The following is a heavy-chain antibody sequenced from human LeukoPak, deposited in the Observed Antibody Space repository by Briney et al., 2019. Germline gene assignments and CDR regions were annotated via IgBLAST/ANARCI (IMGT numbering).Heavy chain of an antibody. CDR3: ARGILSDY. V-gene: IGHV3-53*04. J-gene: IGHJ4*02. CDR2: IYSGGST. CDR1: GFTVSSNY. Sequence: GSLRLSCTASGFTVSSNYMSLVRQAPGKGLEWVSVIYSGGSTYYADSVKGRFTISRHNSKNTLYLQMNSLRAEDTAVYYCARGILSDYWGQGTLATVSS. D-gene: IGHD2-21*01.